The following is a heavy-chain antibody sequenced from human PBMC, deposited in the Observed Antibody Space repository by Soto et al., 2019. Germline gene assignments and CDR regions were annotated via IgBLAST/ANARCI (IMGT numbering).Heavy chain of an antibody. J-gene: IGHJ4*02. CDR2: IYYSGST. Sequence: SETLSLTCTVSGGSVISGSYYWSWIRQPPGKGLEWIGYIYYSGSTNYNPSLKSRVTISVDTSKNQFSLKLSSVTAADTAVYYCASNPSLGKVFDYWGQGTLVTVSS. CDR3: ASNPSLGKVFDY. CDR1: GGSVISGSYY. D-gene: IGHD3-16*01. V-gene: IGHV4-61*01.